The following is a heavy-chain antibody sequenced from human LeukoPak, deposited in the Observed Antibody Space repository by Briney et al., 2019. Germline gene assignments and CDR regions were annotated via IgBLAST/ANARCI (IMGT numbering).Heavy chain of an antibody. Sequence: SETLSLTCTVFGDSISTFYWSWIRQPAGKGLEWIGHIYTSGTTHYNPSLKSRVTMSVDTSKNQFSLKLSSVTAADTAVYYCARLSTATTSFDYWGQGTLVTVSS. V-gene: IGHV4-4*07. CDR3: ARLSTATTSFDY. CDR1: GDSISTFY. J-gene: IGHJ4*02. D-gene: IGHD4-17*01. CDR2: IYTSGTT.